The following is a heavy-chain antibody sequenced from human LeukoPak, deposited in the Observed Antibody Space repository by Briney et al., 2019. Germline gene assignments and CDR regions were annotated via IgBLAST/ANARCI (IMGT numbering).Heavy chain of an antibody. D-gene: IGHD3-10*01. CDR1: GFTFSSYG. CDR2: IRYDGSKE. Sequence: GGSLRLSCAASGFTFSSYGMHWVRQAPGKGLEWVAFIRYDGSKEYYADSVKGRFTISRDNSKNTLYLQMNSLKTEDTAVYYCAKDSRYYXXDYWGQGTLVTVSS. J-gene: IGHJ4*02. V-gene: IGHV3-30*02. CDR3: AKDSRYYXXDY.